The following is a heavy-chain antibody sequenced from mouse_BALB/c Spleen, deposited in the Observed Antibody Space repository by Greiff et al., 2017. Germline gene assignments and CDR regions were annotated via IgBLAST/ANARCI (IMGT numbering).Heavy chain of an antibody. CDR3: ARAQLTGTGYWYFDV. Sequence: VQVVESGPGLVAPSQSLSITCTVSGFSLTSYGVHWVRQPPGKGLEWLGVIWAGGSTNYNSALMSRLSISKDNSKSQVFLKMNSLQTDDTAMYYCARAQLTGTGYWYFDVWGAGTTVTVSS. V-gene: IGHV2-9*02. CDR2: IWAGGST. CDR1: GFSLTSYG. J-gene: IGHJ1*01. D-gene: IGHD4-1*01.